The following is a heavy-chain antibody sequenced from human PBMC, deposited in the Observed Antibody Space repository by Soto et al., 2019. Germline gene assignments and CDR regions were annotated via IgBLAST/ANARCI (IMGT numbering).Heavy chain of an antibody. D-gene: IGHD6-19*01. J-gene: IGHJ6*02. CDR3: TTVRVVGGDSSLPTYYYVMDG. CDR1: GFTFSNAW. CDR2: IKSKTDGGTT. V-gene: IGHV3-15*07. Sequence: GGSLRLSCAASGFTFSNAWMNWVRQAPGKGLEWVGRIKSKTDGGTTDYAAPVKGRFTISRDDSKNTLYLQMNSLKTEDTAVYYCTTVRVVGGDSSLPTYYYVMDGWGQGTTVTVSS.